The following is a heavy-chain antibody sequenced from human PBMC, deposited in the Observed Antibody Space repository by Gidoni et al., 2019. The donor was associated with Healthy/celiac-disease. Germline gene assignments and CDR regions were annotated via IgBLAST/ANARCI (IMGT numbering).Heavy chain of an antibody. V-gene: IGHV4-34*01. CDR3: ARGGPMIVVEAFDY. CDR2: INHSGST. CDR1: GGSFSGYY. J-gene: IGHJ4*02. D-gene: IGHD3-22*01. Sequence: QVQLQQWGAGLLKPSETLSLTYAVYGGSFSGYYWSWIRQPPGKGLEWIGEINHSGSTNYNPSLKSRVTISVDTSKNQFSLKLSSVTAADTAVYYCARGGPMIVVEAFDYWGQGTLVTVSS.